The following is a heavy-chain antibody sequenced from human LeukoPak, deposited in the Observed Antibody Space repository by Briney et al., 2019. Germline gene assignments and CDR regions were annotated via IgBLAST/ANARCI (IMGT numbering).Heavy chain of an antibody. CDR1: GGSISSGSYY. D-gene: IGHD3-22*01. J-gene: IGHJ4*02. Sequence: SETLSLTCTVSGGSISSGSYYWSWIRQPAGKGLEWIGRIYTSGSTNYNPSLKSRVTISVDTSKNQFSLKLSSVTAADTAVYYCARQGHFSGCVDYWGQGTLVTVSS. V-gene: IGHV4-61*02. CDR3: ARQGHFSGCVDY. CDR2: IYTSGST.